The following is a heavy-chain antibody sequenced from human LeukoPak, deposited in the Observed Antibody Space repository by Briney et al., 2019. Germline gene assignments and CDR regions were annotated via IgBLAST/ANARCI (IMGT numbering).Heavy chain of an antibody. V-gene: IGHV1-18*01. CDR3: ARDDYYDSSGYTLDY. CDR2: ISAYNGNT. CDR1: NYTFTSYG. J-gene: IGHJ4*02. D-gene: IGHD3-22*01. Sequence: ASVKVSCKASNYTFTSYGISWVRQAPGQGLEWMGWISAYNGNTNYAQKLQGRVAMTTDTSTSTAYMELRSLRSDDTAVYYCARDDYYDSSGYTLDYWGQGALVTVSS.